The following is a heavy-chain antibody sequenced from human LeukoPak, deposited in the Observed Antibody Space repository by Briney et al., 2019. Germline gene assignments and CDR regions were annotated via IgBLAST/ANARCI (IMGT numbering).Heavy chain of an antibody. CDR3: ARGGGLDV. CDR2: IKRDGSEK. V-gene: IGHV3-7*03. Sequence: GGSLRLSCAASGFTFSSYWMTWVRQAPGKGLEWVANIKRDGSEKHYVDSVKGRFTISRDNAKNSMFLQMNSLGAEDTAVYFCARGGGLDVWGQGATVTVSS. CDR1: GFTFSSYW. D-gene: IGHD3-16*01. J-gene: IGHJ6*02.